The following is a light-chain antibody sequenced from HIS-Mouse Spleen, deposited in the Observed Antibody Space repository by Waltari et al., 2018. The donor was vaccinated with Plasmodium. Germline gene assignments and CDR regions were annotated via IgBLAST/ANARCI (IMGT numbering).Light chain of an antibody. CDR2: KAS. J-gene: IGKJ2*01. CDR1: QSISSW. Sequence: DIQMTQSPSTLSASVGDSVTITCRASQSISSWLAWYQQKPGKAPKLRIYKASSLESGVPSRFSGSGSGTEFTLTISSLQPDDFATYYCQQYNSYSYTFGQGTKLEIK. CDR3: QQYNSYSYT. V-gene: IGKV1-5*03.